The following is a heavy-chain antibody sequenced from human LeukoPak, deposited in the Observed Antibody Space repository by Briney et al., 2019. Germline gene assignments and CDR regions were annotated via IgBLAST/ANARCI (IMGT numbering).Heavy chain of an antibody. V-gene: IGHV6-1*01. D-gene: IGHD6-19*01. CDR2: TYYRSKWNN. CDR1: GDSVSSNSAA. Sequence: SQTLSLTCVISGDSVSSNSAAWNWIRQSPSRGLEWLGRTYYRSKWNNDYAVSVRSRITINPDTSRNQFSLQMNSMTPEDTAVYYCAREVGGCYDYWGQGTLVSVSS. J-gene: IGHJ4*02. CDR3: AREVGGCYDY.